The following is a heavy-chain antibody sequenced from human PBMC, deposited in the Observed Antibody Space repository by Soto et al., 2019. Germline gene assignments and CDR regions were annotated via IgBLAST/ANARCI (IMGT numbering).Heavy chain of an antibody. J-gene: IGHJ6*02. Sequence: SVKVSCKVSGGTFSSYAISWVRQAPGQGLEWMGGIIPIFGTANYAQKFQGRVTITADESTSTAYMELSSLRSEDTAVYYCARDHHCTNGVCFGGNYYGMDVWGQGTTVTVSS. CDR2: IIPIFGTA. D-gene: IGHD2-8*01. CDR3: ARDHHCTNGVCFGGNYYGMDV. CDR1: GGTFSSYA. V-gene: IGHV1-69*13.